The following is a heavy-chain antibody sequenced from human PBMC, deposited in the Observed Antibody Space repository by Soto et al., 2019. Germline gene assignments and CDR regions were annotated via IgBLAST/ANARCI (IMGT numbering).Heavy chain of an antibody. J-gene: IGHJ3*02. CDR2: IYRSGST. D-gene: IGHD3-16*01. Sequence: LSLTCTVSGDSVGSSAAMYWAWVRQPPGKELEFIGKIYRSGSTLLNPALQSRVTLSMEPSRNQFSLNLRSVTVGDTARYFWARANESGDYIGMSIWGQG. CDR3: ARANESGDYIGMSI. CDR1: GDSVGSSAAMY. V-gene: IGHV4-61*08.